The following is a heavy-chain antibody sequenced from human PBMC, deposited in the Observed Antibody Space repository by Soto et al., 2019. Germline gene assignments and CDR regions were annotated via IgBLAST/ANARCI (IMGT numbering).Heavy chain of an antibody. CDR1: GGSISSGGYY. D-gene: IGHD1-26*01. J-gene: IGHJ4*02. V-gene: IGHV4-61*08. CDR2: IYYSGST. Sequence: WETLSLTCAVSGGSISSGGYYWRWIRQPPGKGLEWIGYIYYSGSTNYNPSLKSRVTISVDTSKNQFSLKLSSVTAADTAMYCWARRYATLFDYWGQGTLVTVS. CDR3: ARRYATLFDY.